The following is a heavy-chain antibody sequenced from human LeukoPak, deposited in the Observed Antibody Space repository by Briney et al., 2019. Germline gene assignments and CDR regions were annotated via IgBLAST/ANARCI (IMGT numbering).Heavy chain of an antibody. D-gene: IGHD3-22*01. CDR2: IYKSGST. Sequence: SETLSLTCTVSGGSIGWDYWSWIRQSAGKGLERIGRIYKSGSTNYNPSFRSRVTMSVDTSKNQFSLSVTSVTAADTAVYYCAREEYFQDSNGYSYYFHSWGQGSLVTVSS. CDR3: AREEYFQDSNGYSYYFHS. J-gene: IGHJ4*02. CDR1: GGSIGWDY. V-gene: IGHV4-4*07.